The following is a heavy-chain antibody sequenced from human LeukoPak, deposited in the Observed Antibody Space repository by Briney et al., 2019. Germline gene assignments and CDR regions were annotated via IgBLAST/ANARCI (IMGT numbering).Heavy chain of an antibody. CDR2: LNPNSGNR. J-gene: IGHJ5*02. D-gene: IGHD3-16*01. V-gene: IGHV1-8*01. CDR1: GYTFINYD. CDR3: ARGNMIRFGGVS. Sequence: GASVKVSCKASGYTFINYDINWVRQAPCQGLEWIGWLNPNSGNRGFARKFQDRVTLTRDTSISTAYMDLYSLTSEDTAVYYCARGNMIRFGGVSWGQGSLVTVSS.